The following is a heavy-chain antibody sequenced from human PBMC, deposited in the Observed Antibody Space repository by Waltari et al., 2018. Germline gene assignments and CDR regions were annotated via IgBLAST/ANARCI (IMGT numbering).Heavy chain of an antibody. Sequence: EVQLVESGGGLVQPGRSLRLSCAASGFSFGDYAMPWVRQVPGKGRAWVSGISWNSGSIAYADSVKGRFTISRDNAKNSLYLQMNSLRAEDTALYYCAKDSIGYNYGNIDYWGQGTLVTVSS. CDR2: ISWNSGSI. CDR1: GFSFGDYA. CDR3: AKDSIGYNYGNIDY. D-gene: IGHD5-18*01. J-gene: IGHJ4*02. V-gene: IGHV3-9*01.